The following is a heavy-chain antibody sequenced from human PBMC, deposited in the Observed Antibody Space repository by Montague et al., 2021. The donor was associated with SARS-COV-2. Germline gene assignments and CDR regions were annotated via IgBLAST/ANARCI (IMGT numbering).Heavy chain of an antibody. D-gene: IGHD2-15*01. CDR2: ISGSGGNT. CDR3: ASLGYCSGGRGYSGDY. J-gene: IGHJ4*02. Sequence: SLRLSCAASGFTFSSYTMSWVRQAPGKGLEWVSCISGSGGNTYYADSVQGRFTISRDNSTNTLYLQMNSLRAEDTAVYYCASLGYCSGGRGYSGDYWGQGTLVTVSS. CDR1: GFTFSSYT. V-gene: IGHV3-23*01.